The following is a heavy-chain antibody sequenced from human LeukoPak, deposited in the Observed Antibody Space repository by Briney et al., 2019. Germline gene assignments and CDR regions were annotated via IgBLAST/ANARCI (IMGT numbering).Heavy chain of an antibody. V-gene: IGHV4-39*07. CDR2: IYYSGST. J-gene: IGHJ4*02. CDR3: ARDGSDGDYSDY. Sequence: SETLSLTCTVSGGSISSSSYYWGWIRQPPGKGLEWIGSIYYSGSTYYNPSLKSRVTISVDTSKNQFSLKLSSVTAADTAVYYCARDGSDGDYSDYWGQGTLVTVSS. CDR1: GGSISSSSYY. D-gene: IGHD4-17*01.